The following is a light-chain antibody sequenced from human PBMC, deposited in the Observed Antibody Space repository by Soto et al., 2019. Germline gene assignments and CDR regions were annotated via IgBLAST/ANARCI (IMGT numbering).Light chain of an antibody. J-gene: IGLJ3*02. CDR2: EVS. CDR1: SSDVGGYNY. CDR3: SSYTSSSTRV. Sequence: QSALTQPASVSGSPGQSSTISCTGTSSDVGGYNYVSWYQHHPGKAPKLMIYEVSNRPSGVSNRFSGSKSGNTASLTISGLQAEDEADYYCSSYTSSSTRVFGGGTKVTVL. V-gene: IGLV2-14*01.